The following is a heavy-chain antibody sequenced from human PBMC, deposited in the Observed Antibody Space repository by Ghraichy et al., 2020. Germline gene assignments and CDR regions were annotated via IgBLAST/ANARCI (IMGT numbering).Heavy chain of an antibody. D-gene: IGHD1-1*01. CDR2: INFNGDIT. CDR1: GFTFSTYA. CDR3: VKDRGSTIRDFDY. V-gene: IGHV3-64D*06. J-gene: IGHJ4*02. Sequence: GGSLRLFCSASGFTFSTYALHWVRQAPGKGLEYVSAINFNGDITYYADSVKGRFTISRDNSKNSLYLQMSSLGIEDTAVYYCVKDRGSTIRDFDYWGQGTLVTVSS.